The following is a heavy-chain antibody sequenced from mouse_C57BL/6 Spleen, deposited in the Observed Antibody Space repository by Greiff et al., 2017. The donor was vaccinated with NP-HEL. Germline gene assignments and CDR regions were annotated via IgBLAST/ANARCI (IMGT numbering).Heavy chain of an antibody. Sequence: VHVKQSGPELVKPGASVKISCKASGYSFTDYNMNWVKQSNGKSLEWIGVINPNYGTTSYNQKFKGKATLTVDQSSSTAYMQLNSLTSEDSAVYYCARDGYPSHWYFDVWGTGTTVTVSS. CDR3: ARDGYPSHWYFDV. D-gene: IGHD2-3*01. CDR2: INPNYGTT. CDR1: GYSFTDYN. V-gene: IGHV1-39*01. J-gene: IGHJ1*03.